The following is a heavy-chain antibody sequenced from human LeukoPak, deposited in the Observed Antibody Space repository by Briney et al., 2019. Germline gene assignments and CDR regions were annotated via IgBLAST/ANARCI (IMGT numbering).Heavy chain of an antibody. CDR1: GYTFTGYY. CDR2: INPNSGGT. J-gene: IGHJ6*02. CDR3: ARDPRELPPLYGMDV. Sequence: GASVKVSCKASGYTFTGYYMHWVRQAPGQGLEWMGWINPNSGGTNYAQKFQGRVTMTRDTSISTAYMELSRLRSDDTAVYYCARDPRELPPLYGMDVWGQGTTVTVSS. V-gene: IGHV1-2*02. D-gene: IGHD1-26*01.